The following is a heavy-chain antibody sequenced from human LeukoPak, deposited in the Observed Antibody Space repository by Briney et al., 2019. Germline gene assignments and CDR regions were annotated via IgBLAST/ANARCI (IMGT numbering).Heavy chain of an antibody. V-gene: IGHV3-23*01. D-gene: IGHD3-22*01. Sequence: GGSLRLSCAASGFTFSSYAMSWVRQAPGKGLEWVSAISGSGGSTYHADSVKGRFTISRDNSKNTLYLQMNSLRAEDTAVYYCALRITMIVVVRKWGQGTLVTVSS. CDR3: ALRITMIVVVRK. CDR1: GFTFSSYA. J-gene: IGHJ4*02. CDR2: ISGSGGST.